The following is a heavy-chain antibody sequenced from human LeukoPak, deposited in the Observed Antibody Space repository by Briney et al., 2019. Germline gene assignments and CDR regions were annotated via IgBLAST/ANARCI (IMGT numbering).Heavy chain of an antibody. V-gene: IGHV3-23*01. CDR1: GFTFSSYA. D-gene: IGHD1-26*01. J-gene: IGHJ4*02. Sequence: PGRSLRLSCAAPGFTFSSYAMSWVRQAPGKGLEWVSAISGSGGITSYADSVKGRFTISRDNSKNTLYLQMNSLRAEDTAVYYCAKGDTTWELPHDYWGQGALVTVSS. CDR3: AKGDTTWELPHDY. CDR2: ISGSGGIT.